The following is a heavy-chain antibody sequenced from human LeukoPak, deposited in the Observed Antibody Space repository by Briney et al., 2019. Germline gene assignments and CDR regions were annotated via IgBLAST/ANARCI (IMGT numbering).Heavy chain of an antibody. CDR3: AKDSCSGGSCYSFDY. V-gene: IGHV3-9*01. Sequence: PGGSLRLSCAASGFTFDDYAMHWVRQAPGKGLEWVSGISWNSGSIGYADSVKGRFTISRDNAKNSLYLQMNSLRAKDTALYYCAKDSCSGGSCYSFDYWGQGTLVTVSS. CDR1: GFTFDDYA. CDR2: ISWNSGSI. J-gene: IGHJ4*02. D-gene: IGHD2-15*01.